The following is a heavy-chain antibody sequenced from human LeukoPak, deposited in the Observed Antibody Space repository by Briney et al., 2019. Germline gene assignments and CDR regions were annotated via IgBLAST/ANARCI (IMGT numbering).Heavy chain of an antibody. CDR1: GYTFTSYG. D-gene: IGHD5-18*01. CDR3: ARVYDSYGPYGMDV. CDR2: ISAYNGNT. V-gene: IGHV1-18*01. Sequence: ASVKVSCKASGYTFTSYGISWVRQAPGQGLEWMGWISAYNGNTNYAQKLQGRVTMTTDTSTSTAYMELRSLRSDDTAVYYCARVYDSYGPYGMDVWGQGTTVTVSS. J-gene: IGHJ6*02.